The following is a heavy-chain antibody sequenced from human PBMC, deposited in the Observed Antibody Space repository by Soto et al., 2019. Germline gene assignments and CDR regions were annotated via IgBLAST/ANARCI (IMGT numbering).Heavy chain of an antibody. J-gene: IGHJ4*02. D-gene: IGHD5-12*01. Sequence: PGGSLRLSCAASGFTFSSYGMHWVRQAPGKGLEWVAVIWYDGSNKYYADSVKGRFTISRDNSKNTLYLQMNSLRAEDTAVYYCAKDGVYTEMATITGFDYWGQGTLVTVSS. V-gene: IGHV3-30*02. CDR3: AKDGVYTEMATITGFDY. CDR2: IWYDGSNK. CDR1: GFTFSSYG.